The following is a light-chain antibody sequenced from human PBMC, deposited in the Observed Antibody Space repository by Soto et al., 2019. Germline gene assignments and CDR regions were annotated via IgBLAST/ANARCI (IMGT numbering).Light chain of an antibody. CDR3: QQYNSYPWT. CDR1: QTISTC. Sequence: DIQMTQSPSTLSASLGDRVTITCRASQTISTCMAWYQQKPGKAPKLLVYDASTLQSGVASRFSGSGSGTEFTLTISGLQPDDFATYYCQQYNSYPWTFGQGTKVDI. V-gene: IGKV1-5*01. J-gene: IGKJ1*01. CDR2: DAS.